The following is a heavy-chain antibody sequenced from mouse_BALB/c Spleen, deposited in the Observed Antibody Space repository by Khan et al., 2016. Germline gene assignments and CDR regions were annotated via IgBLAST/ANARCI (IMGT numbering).Heavy chain of an antibody. CDR1: GFTFSSFG. CDR2: ISSGSSDI. CDR3: EVGY. J-gene: IGHJ2*01. Sequence: EVELEESGGGLVQPGGSRKLSCAASGFTFSSFGMHWFRQALEKGLEWVAFISSGSSDIYYADTVKGRFTISSDNPKNTLFLQMTSLRSEDTAMYYCEVGYWSQGTTLTVSS. D-gene: IGHD1-1*01. V-gene: IGHV5-17*02.